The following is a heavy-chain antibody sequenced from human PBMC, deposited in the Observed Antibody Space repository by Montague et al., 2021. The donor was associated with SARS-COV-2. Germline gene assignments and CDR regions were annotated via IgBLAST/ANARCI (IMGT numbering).Heavy chain of an antibody. Sequence: SETLSLTCAVYGGSFSGYYWSWIRQPPGKGLEWIGEINHSGSTKYNPSLKSRVTISADTPKNQFSLRLRSVTAADTAVYYCARISGNSGFVGVFDIWGQGTLVTVS. D-gene: IGHD5-12*01. V-gene: IGHV4-34*01. CDR3: ARISGNSGFVGVFDI. J-gene: IGHJ3*02. CDR2: INHSGST. CDR1: GGSFSGYY.